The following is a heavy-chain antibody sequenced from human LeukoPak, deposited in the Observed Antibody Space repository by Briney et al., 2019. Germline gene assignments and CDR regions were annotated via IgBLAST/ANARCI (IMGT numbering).Heavy chain of an antibody. Sequence: ASVKVSCKASGYRFSDYYIHWVRQAPGQGLECMGRINSNSGGTGFAEKFRGRVTMTRDTSISTAYMELSRLTSDDTAVYYCARAGGTYYYESSGYYYQNWFDSWGQGTLVTVSS. V-gene: IGHV1-2*06. CDR3: ARAGGTYYYESSGYYYQNWFDS. D-gene: IGHD3-22*01. J-gene: IGHJ5*01. CDR2: INSNSGGT. CDR1: GYRFSDYY.